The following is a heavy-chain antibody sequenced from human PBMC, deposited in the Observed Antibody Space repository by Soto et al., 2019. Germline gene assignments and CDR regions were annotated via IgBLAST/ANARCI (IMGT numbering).Heavy chain of an antibody. J-gene: IGHJ6*02. CDR3: ARDRQYSSSYYYSGMDV. V-gene: IGHV1-69*01. Sequence: QVQLVQSGAEVKKPGSSVKVSCKASGGTLSSYAISWVRQAPGQGLEWVGGIIPMSGTTNDSQKFQGRVTITADESTSTAYMELSSLRSEDTAVYYCARDRQYSSSYYYSGMDVWGQGTTVTVSS. CDR1: GGTLSSYA. CDR2: IIPMSGTT. D-gene: IGHD6-6*01.